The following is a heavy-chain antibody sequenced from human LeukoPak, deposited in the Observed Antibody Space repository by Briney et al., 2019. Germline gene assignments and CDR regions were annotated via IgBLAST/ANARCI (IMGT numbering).Heavy chain of an antibody. D-gene: IGHD6-13*01. CDR2: INPNSGGT. V-gene: IGHV1-2*02. CDR3: ARAEYTSKLDY. Sequence: ASVKVSCKASGYTFTDYYMHWVRQAPGQGLEWMGWINPNSGGTNYAQKFQGRVTMTRDTSISTAYMELSSLRSDDTAVYYCARAEYTSKLDYWGQGAPVTVSS. J-gene: IGHJ4*02. CDR1: GYTFTDYY.